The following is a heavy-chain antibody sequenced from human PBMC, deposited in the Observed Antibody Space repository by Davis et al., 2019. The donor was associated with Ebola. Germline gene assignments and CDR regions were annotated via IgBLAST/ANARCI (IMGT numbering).Heavy chain of an antibody. J-gene: IGHJ4*02. Sequence: SETLSLTCTVSGGSISSSSYYWGWIRQPPGKGLEWIGYIYYSGSTYYNPSLKSRVTISVDTSKNQFSLKLSSVTAADTAVYYCAKGSSGITYALTQRYFDYWGQGTLVTVSS. CDR2: IYYSGST. V-gene: IGHV4-31*03. CDR1: GGSISSSSYY. CDR3: AKGSSGITYALTQRYFDY. D-gene: IGHD3-10*01.